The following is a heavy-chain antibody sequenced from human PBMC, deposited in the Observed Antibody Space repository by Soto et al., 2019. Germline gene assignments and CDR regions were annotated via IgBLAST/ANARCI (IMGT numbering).Heavy chain of an antibody. D-gene: IGHD2-2*01. CDR3: AREVPAATYYYYYYMDV. V-gene: IGHV4-4*02. CDR1: SGSISSSNW. CDR2: IYHSGST. Sequence: SETLSLTCAVSSGSISSSNWWSWVRQPPGKGLEWIGEIYHSGSTNYNPSLKSRVTISVDKSKNQFSLKLSSVTAADTAVYYCAREVPAATYYYYYYMDVWGKGTTVTVSS. J-gene: IGHJ6*03.